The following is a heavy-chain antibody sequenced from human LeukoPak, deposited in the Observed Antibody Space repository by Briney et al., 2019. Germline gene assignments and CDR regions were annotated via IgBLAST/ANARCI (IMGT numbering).Heavy chain of an antibody. J-gene: IGHJ4*02. CDR2: IYHSGST. D-gene: IGHD4-17*01. CDR1: GYSISSGYY. Sequence: SETLSLTCTVSGYSISSGYYWGWIRQPPGKGLEWIGSIYHSGSTYYNPSLKSRVTISVDTSKNQFSLKLSSVTAADTAVYYCARDHSYGDYRLDYWGQGTLVIVSS. CDR3: ARDHSYGDYRLDY. V-gene: IGHV4-38-2*02.